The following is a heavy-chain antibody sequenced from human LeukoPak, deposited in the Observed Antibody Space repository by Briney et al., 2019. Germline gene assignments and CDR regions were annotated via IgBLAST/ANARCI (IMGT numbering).Heavy chain of an antibody. Sequence: PGGSLRLSCLVSGFTFSKFWMSWVRQAPGRGLEWVANIHPEGNEKYYVESVKGRFTISRDNAKNLLFLQMNGLRVEDTAVYYCARGDDFSGDHWGQGTLVTVSS. D-gene: IGHD1-1*01. CDR3: ARGDDFSGDH. V-gene: IGHV3-7*04. CDR1: GFTFSKFW. CDR2: IHPEGNEK. J-gene: IGHJ4*02.